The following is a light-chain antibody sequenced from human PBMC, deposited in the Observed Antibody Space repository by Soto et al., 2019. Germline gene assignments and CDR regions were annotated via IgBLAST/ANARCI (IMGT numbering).Light chain of an antibody. CDR2: GAS. J-gene: IGKJ1*01. CDR1: QSVSSSY. Sequence: ETVLAHSPGTLSLSPGERATLSCRASQSVSSSYFAWYKQKPGQAPRLLIYGASSRATGIPDRFSGSGSGTDFTLNLSRLEPEDVAVYYCQQDGSTPRTFGQGTKLEIK. V-gene: IGKV3-20*01. CDR3: QQDGSTPRT.